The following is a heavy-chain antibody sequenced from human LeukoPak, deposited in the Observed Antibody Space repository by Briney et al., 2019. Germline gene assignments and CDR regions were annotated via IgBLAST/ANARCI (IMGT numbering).Heavy chain of an antibody. CDR3: ARRFFDFWSGSSPNFDY. D-gene: IGHD3-3*01. V-gene: IGHV4-34*01. CDR2: INHSGST. CDR1: GGSFSGYY. J-gene: IGHJ4*02. Sequence: SETLSLTCAVYGGSFSGYYWSWIRQPPGKGLEWIGEINHSGSTNYNPSLKSRVTISVDTSKNQFSLKLSSVTAADTAVYYCARRFFDFWSGSSPNFDYWGQGTLVTVSS.